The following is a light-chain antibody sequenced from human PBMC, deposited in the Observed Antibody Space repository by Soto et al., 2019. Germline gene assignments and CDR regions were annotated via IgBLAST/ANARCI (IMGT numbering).Light chain of an antibody. J-gene: IGLJ1*01. CDR2: SNN. Sequence: QSVPTQPPSASVTPGQRVTISCSGSSSNIGSNTVNWYQQLPGTAPKLLIYSNNQRPSGVPDRFSGSKSGTSASLAISGLQSEDEADYYCAAWDDSLNGSYVFGTGTKVTVL. V-gene: IGLV1-44*01. CDR1: SSNIGSNT. CDR3: AAWDDSLNGSYV.